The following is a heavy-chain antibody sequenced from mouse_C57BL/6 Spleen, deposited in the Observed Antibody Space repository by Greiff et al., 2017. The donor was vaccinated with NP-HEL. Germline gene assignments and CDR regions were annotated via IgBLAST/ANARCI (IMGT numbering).Heavy chain of an antibody. CDR2: IDPEDGDT. CDR3: TTYYTWFAY. J-gene: IGHJ3*01. V-gene: IGHV14-1*01. CDR1: GFNITDYY. D-gene: IGHD1-1*01. Sequence: EVQLQQSGAELVRPGASVKLSCTASGFNITDYYMHWVKQRPEQGLEWIGRIDPEDGDTEYAPKFQGKATMTADTSSNTAYLQRSSLTSEDTAVYYCTTYYTWFAYWGQGTLVTVSA.